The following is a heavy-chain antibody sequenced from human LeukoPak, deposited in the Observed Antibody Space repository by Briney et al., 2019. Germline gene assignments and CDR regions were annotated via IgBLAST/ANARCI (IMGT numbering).Heavy chain of an antibody. D-gene: IGHD1-26*01. J-gene: IGHJ3*02. V-gene: IGHV1-24*01. CDR1: GYTLTELS. CDR3: AVGATNLIAFDI. Sequence: ASVKVSCKVSGYTLTELSMHWVRQAPGKGLEWMGGFDPEDGETIYAQKFQGRVTMTEDTSTDTAYMELSSLRSEGMAVYYCAVGATNLIAFDIWGQGTMVTVSS. CDR2: FDPEDGET.